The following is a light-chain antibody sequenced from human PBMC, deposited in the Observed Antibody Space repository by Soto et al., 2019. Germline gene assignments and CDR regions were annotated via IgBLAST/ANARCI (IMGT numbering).Light chain of an antibody. CDR2: EVS. J-gene: IGLJ3*02. CDR1: SSDVGIYSL. Sequence: QSVLTQPASVSESPGQSITISCTGTSSDVGIYSLVSWYQQHPGKAPKLMIFEVSKRPSGVSNRFSGSKSGSTASLTISGLQAEDEADYYCCSYAGSSTGVFGGGTKLTVL. CDR3: CSYAGSSTGV. V-gene: IGLV2-23*02.